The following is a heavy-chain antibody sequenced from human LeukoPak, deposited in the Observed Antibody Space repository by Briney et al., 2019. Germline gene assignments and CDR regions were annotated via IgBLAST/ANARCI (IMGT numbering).Heavy chain of an antibody. CDR3: ARGKARIVATIDVGKLRFDP. V-gene: IGHV4-38-2*02. CDR2: IYHSGST. CDR1: GYSISSGYY. Sequence: SETLSLTCTVSGYSISSGYYWGWIRQPPGKGLEWIGSIYHSGSTYYNPSLKSRVTISVDTSKNQFSLKLSSVTAADTAVYYCARGKARIVATIDVGKLRFDPWGQGTWSPSPQ. J-gene: IGHJ5*02. D-gene: IGHD5-12*01.